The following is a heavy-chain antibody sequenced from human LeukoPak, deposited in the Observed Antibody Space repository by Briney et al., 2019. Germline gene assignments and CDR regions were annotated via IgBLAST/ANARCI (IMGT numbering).Heavy chain of an antibody. CDR3: TQYSSSASLLL. J-gene: IGHJ4*02. V-gene: IGHV4-59*12. D-gene: IGHD6-13*01. Sequence: SETLSLTCTVSGGSISSYYWSWIRQPPGKGLEWIGYIYYSGSTNYNPSLKSRVTMSVDTSKNQFSLKLSSVTAADTAVYYCTQYSSSASLLLWGQGTLVTVSS. CDR1: GGSISSYY. CDR2: IYYSGST.